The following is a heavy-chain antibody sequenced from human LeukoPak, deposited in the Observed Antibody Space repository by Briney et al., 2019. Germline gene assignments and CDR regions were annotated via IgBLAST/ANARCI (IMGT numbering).Heavy chain of an antibody. CDR2: TYYRSKWFN. CDR3: ARVGSYSSGWGYYFDY. D-gene: IGHD6-19*01. J-gene: IGHJ4*02. CDR1: GDSVSSNSVA. Sequence: SQTLSLTCAISGDSVSSNSVAWNWIRQSPSRGLEWLGRTYYRSKWFNDYGVSVKSRITINPDTSKNQFSLQLNSVTPEDTAVYYCARVGSYSSGWGYYFDYWGQGTLVTVSS. V-gene: IGHV6-1*01.